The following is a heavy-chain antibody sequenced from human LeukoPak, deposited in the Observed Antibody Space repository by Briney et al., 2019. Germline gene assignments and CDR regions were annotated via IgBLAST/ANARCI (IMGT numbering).Heavy chain of an antibody. D-gene: IGHD2-8*02. Sequence: GGSLRLSCAASGFTFSNAWMSWVRQAPGKGLEWVGRIKSKTDGGTTDYAAPVKGRFTISRDDSKNTLYLQMNSLKTEDTAVYYCTTAVVYAGHLDYWGQGTLVTVSS. J-gene: IGHJ4*02. V-gene: IGHV3-15*01. CDR2: IKSKTDGGTT. CDR3: TTAVVYAGHLDY. CDR1: GFTFSNAW.